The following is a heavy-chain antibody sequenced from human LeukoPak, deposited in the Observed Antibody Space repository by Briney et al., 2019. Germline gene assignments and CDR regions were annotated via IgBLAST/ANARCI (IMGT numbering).Heavy chain of an antibody. V-gene: IGHV1-2*02. D-gene: IGHD3-3*01. CDR3: ARGDFWSGYYYYFDY. CDR2: INPNRGGT. Sequence: ASVKVSCKVSGYTLTELSMHWVRQAPGQGLEWMGWINPNRGGTNYAQKFQGRVTMTRDTSISTAYMELSRLRSDDTAVYYCARGDFWSGYYYYFDYWGQGTLVTVSS. CDR1: GYTLTELS. J-gene: IGHJ4*02.